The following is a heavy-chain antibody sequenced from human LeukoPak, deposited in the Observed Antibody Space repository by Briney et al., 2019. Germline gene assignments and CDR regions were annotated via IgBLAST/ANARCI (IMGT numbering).Heavy chain of an antibody. CDR2: IRYDGSNK. Sequence: GGSLRLSCAASGFTFSSYGMHWVRQAPGKGLEWVAFIRYDGSNKYYADSVKGRFTISRDNSKNTLYLQMNSLRAEDTAVYYCAKVKNYYGSGSYYKGSAEYFQHWGQGTLVTVSS. D-gene: IGHD3-10*01. V-gene: IGHV3-30*02. CDR1: GFTFSSYG. CDR3: AKVKNYYGSGSYYKGSAEYFQH. J-gene: IGHJ1*01.